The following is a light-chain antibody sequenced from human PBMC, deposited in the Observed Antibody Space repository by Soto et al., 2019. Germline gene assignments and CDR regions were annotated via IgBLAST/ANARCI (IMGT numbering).Light chain of an antibody. CDR2: EVT. J-gene: IGLJ2*01. Sequence: QSALTQPPSASGSLGQSVTISCTGTSSDVGGYNYVSWHQQHPGKAPKVMIYEVTKWPPGVPDRFSGSKSGNTASLTVSGLQAEDEADYYCSSFAGGGNPVLLGGGTKLPVL. V-gene: IGLV2-8*01. CDR1: SSDVGGYNY. CDR3: SSFAGGGNPVL.